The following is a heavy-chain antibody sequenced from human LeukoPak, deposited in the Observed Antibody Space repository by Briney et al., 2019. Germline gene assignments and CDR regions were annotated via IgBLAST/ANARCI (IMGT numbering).Heavy chain of an antibody. CDR3: ARGGKYSGSWYFSGYYYYMDV. D-gene: IGHD6-13*01. V-gene: IGHV1-8*01. CDR2: MNPNSGNT. CDR1: GYTFTSYD. J-gene: IGHJ6*03. Sequence: ASVKVSCKASGYTFTSYDINWVRQATGQGLEWMGWMNPNSGNTGYAQKFQGRVTMTRNTSISTAYMELSSLRSEDTAVYYCARGGKYSGSWYFSGYYYYMDVWGKGTTVTVSS.